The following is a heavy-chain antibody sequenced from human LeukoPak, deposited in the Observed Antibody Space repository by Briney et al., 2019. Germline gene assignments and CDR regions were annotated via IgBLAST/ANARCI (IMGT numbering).Heavy chain of an antibody. D-gene: IGHD1-1*01. CDR2: ISYDGSNK. CDR1: GFTFSSYA. Sequence: GGSLRLSCAASGFTFSSYAMHWVRQAPGKGLVWVAVISYDGSNKYYADSVKGRFTISRDNSKNTLYLQMNSLRAEDTAVYYCARVQGLTNFDYWGQGTLVTVSS. CDR3: ARVQGLTNFDY. V-gene: IGHV3-30-3*01. J-gene: IGHJ4*02.